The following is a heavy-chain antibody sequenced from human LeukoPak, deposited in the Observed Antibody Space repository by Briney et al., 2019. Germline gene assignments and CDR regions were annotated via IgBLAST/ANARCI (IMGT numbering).Heavy chain of an antibody. Sequence: GGSLRLSCAASGFTVSSNYMSWVRQAPGKGLEWVSVIYSGGSTYYADSVKGRFTISRDNSKNTLYLQVNSLRAEDTAVYYCARIRYSYYFDYWGQGTLVTVSS. D-gene: IGHD1-1*01. J-gene: IGHJ4*02. CDR1: GFTVSSNY. CDR2: IYSGGST. CDR3: ARIRYSYYFDY. V-gene: IGHV3-53*01.